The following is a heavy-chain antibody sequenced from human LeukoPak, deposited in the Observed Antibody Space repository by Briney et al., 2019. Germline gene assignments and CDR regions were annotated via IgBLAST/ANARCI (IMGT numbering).Heavy chain of an antibody. CDR2: MNPNSGNT. V-gene: IGHV1-8*03. J-gene: IGHJ4*02. Sequence: ASVKVSCKASGYTFTSYDINWVRQATGQGLEWMGWMNPNSGNTGYAQKFQGRVTITRNTSISTAYMELSSLRSEDTAVYYCARGRGSSGWYYFDYWGQGTLVTVSS. CDR3: ARGRGSSGWYYFDY. CDR1: GYTFTSYD. D-gene: IGHD6-19*01.